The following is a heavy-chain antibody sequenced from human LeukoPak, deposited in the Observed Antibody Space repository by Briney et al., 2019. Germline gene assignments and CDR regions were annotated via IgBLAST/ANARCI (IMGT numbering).Heavy chain of an antibody. CDR3: ARDLTSEWELLN. CDR2: IKSDGSST. CDR1: GFSFSSYW. V-gene: IGHV3-74*01. Sequence: PGGSLRLSCAASGFSFSSYWMHWVRQAPGKGPVWVSHIKSDGSSTSYADSVKGRFTISRDNAKNALYLQMNSLRAEDTAVYYCARDLTSEWELLNWGQGTLVTVSS. J-gene: IGHJ4*02. D-gene: IGHD1-26*01.